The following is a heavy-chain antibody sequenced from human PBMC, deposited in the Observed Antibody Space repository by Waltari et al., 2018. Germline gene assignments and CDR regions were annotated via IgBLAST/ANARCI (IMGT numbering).Heavy chain of an antibody. J-gene: IGHJ4*02. D-gene: IGHD5-12*01. CDR1: GYTFTSYY. CDR3: ARDPSYSGYRGYFDY. Sequence: QVQLVQSGAEVKKPGASVKVSCKASGYTFTSYYMNWVRQAPGQGLEWMGIINPSGGSTSYAQKFQGRVTMTRDTSTSTVYMELSSLRSEDTAVYYCARDPSYSGYRGYFDYWGQGTLVTVSS. CDR2: INPSGGST. V-gene: IGHV1-46*01.